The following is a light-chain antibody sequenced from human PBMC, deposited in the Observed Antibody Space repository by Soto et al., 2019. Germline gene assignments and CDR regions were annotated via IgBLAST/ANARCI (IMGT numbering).Light chain of an antibody. CDR3: SSYTSSSTLRV. CDR1: SSDVGGYNY. V-gene: IGLV2-14*01. Sequence: QSVLTQPASASGSPGQSITISCTGTSSDVGGYNYVSWYQQHPGKAPKLMIYDVSNRPSGVSNRFSGSKSGNTASLTISGLQAEDEADYYCSSYTSSSTLRVFGGGTKLTVL. CDR2: DVS. J-gene: IGLJ3*02.